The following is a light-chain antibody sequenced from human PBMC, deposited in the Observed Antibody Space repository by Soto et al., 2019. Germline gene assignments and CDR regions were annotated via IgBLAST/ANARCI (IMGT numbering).Light chain of an antibody. CDR1: QSISSSY. Sequence: EIVLTQSPGTLSLSPVERATLSCRASQSISSSYLAWYQQKPGQAPRLLIYGASSRATDIPDRFSGSGSGTDFTLTISRLEPEDFAVYYCQHYGSSPIFTFGPGTKVDIK. CDR2: GAS. J-gene: IGKJ3*01. CDR3: QHYGSSPIFT. V-gene: IGKV3-20*01.